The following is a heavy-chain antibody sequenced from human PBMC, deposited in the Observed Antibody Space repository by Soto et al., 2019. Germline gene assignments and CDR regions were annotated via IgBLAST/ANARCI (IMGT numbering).Heavy chain of an antibody. D-gene: IGHD2-2*02. V-gene: IGHV3-49*03. CDR2: IRSKAYGGTT. CDR1: GFTFGDYA. Sequence: GGSLRLSCTASGFTFGDYAMSWFRQAPGKGLEWVGFIRSKAYGGTTEYAASVKGRFTISRDDSKSIAYLQMNSLKTEDTAVYYCTRSTRYCSSTSCYTGGPFDYWGQGTLVTVSS. J-gene: IGHJ4*02. CDR3: TRSTRYCSSTSCYTGGPFDY.